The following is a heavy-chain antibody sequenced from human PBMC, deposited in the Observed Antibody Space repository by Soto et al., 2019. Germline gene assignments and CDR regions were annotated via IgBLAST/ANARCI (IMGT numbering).Heavy chain of an antibody. Sequence: GESLKISCKGSGYSFTSYWIGWVRQMPGKGLEWMGIIYPGDSDTRYSPSFQGQVTISADKSISTAYLQWSSLKASDTAMYYCARVITGAAAAPDYYYYGMDVWGQGTKVTVSS. CDR1: GYSFTSYW. J-gene: IGHJ6*02. CDR2: IYPGDSDT. D-gene: IGHD6-13*01. CDR3: ARVITGAAAAPDYYYYGMDV. V-gene: IGHV5-51*01.